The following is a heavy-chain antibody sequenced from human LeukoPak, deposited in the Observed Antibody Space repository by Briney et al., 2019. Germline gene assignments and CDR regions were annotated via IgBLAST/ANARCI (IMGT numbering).Heavy chain of an antibody. CDR1: GFTFSYYE. V-gene: IGHV3-48*03. Sequence: GGSLRLSCAASGFTFSYYEMNWVRQAPGKGLAWVAYISNSGRTKNYAVSVKCQFTISRDNANNSLYLQMNSLRVEDTATYYCARVSRSGFDIWGQGTMVTVSS. J-gene: IGHJ3*02. CDR3: ARVSRSGFDI. D-gene: IGHD3-10*01. CDR2: ISNSGRTK.